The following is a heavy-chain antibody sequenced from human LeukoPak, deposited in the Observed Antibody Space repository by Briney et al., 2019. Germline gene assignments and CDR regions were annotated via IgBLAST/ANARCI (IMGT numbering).Heavy chain of an antibody. D-gene: IGHD4-23*01. J-gene: IGHJ4*02. Sequence: PGGSVRLSCSASGFTFNNYAMHKVRQAPGKGLEYVSAISSNGDDTFYADSVKGRFTISRDNSKNTLYLQMNDLRPEDTAVYYCVKAVVTAAGRYYYDNWGQGTLVTVSS. CDR1: GFTFNNYA. V-gene: IGHV3-64D*06. CDR3: VKAVVTAAGRYYYDN. CDR2: ISSNGDDT.